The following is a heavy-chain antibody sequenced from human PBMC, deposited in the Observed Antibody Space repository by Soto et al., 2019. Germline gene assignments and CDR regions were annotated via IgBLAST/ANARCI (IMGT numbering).Heavy chain of an antibody. V-gene: IGHV4-4*02. CDR1: GGSISSSNW. J-gene: IGHJ6*02. CDR2: IYHSGST. Sequence: SETLSLTCAVSGGSISSSNWWSWVRQPPGKGLEWIGEIYHSGSTNYNPSLKSRVTISVDKSKNQFSLKLSSVTAADTAVYYCARVGGYSYGSDYYYYGMDVWGQGTTVTVSS. D-gene: IGHD5-18*01. CDR3: ARVGGYSYGSDYYYYGMDV.